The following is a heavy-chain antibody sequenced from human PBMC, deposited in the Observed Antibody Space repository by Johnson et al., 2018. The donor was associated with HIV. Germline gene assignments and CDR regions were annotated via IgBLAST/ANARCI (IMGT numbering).Heavy chain of an antibody. Sequence: EQLVESGGGVVQPGRSLRLSCAATGFTFSSYWMSWVRQAPGKGLEWVANIKQDGSEKYYVDSVKGRLTSSRDNAKNSLNLQMNSMRAEDTAVYYCARGWKDHAFDIWGQGTMVTVSS. CDR3: ARGWKDHAFDI. V-gene: IGHV3-7*01. CDR2: IKQDGSEK. CDR1: GFTFSSYW. D-gene: IGHD1-1*01. J-gene: IGHJ3*02.